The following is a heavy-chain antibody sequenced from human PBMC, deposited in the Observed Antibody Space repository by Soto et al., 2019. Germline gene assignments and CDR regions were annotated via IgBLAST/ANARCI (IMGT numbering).Heavy chain of an antibody. D-gene: IGHD6-13*01. V-gene: IGHV3-30*18. CDR1: GFTSSSYG. Sequence: GGSVRNSGAPSGFTSSSYGMHWVRQAPGQGLEWVAVLSYEGRNKDYADYVQGRLTIFRDNSKNTMYLQMKSLRTEDTAVSYCAQEAIFIAADLPPNPDYWAQGTL. CDR3: AQEAIFIAADLPPNPDY. J-gene: IGHJ4*02. CDR2: LSYEGRNK.